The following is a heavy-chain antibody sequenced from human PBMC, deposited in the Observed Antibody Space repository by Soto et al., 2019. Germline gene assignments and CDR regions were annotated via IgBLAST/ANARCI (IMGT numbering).Heavy chain of an antibody. V-gene: IGHV3-23*01. CDR3: ARSYYDFWSGYFGRNYYYYGMDV. CDR1: GFTCSSYA. J-gene: IGHJ6*02. CDR2: ISGSGGST. Sequence: AGGALRLSCAASGFTCSSYAMSWVRQSPGKGLEWVSAISGSGGSTYYADSVKGRFTISRDNSKNTLYLQMNSLRTEDTALYYCARSYYDFWSGYFGRNYYYYGMDVWGQGTTVTVSS. D-gene: IGHD3-3*01.